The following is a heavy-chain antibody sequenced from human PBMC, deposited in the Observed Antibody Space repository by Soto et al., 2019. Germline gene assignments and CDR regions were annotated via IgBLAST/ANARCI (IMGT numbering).Heavy chain of an antibody. CDR1: GYTFTSYG. CDR2: ISAYNGNT. J-gene: IGHJ4*02. V-gene: IGHV1-18*01. Sequence: GASVKVSCKASGYTFTSYGISWVRQAPGQGLEWMGWISAYNGNTNYAQKLQGRVTMTTDTSTSTAYMELRSLRSEDTAVYYCARGNHYYDSSGYPNFDYWGQGTLVTVSS. D-gene: IGHD3-22*01. CDR3: ARGNHYYDSSGYPNFDY.